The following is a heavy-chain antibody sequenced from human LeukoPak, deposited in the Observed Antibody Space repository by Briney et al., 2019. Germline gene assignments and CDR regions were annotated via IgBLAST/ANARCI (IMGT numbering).Heavy chain of an antibody. CDR3: ARGLLLGDSSGYRPFDY. CDR2: INHSGST. V-gene: IGHV4-34*01. CDR1: GGSFSGYY. Sequence: SETLSLTCAVYGGSFSGYYWSWIRQPPGKGLEWIGEINHSGSTNYNPSLKSRVTISVDTSKDQFSLKLSSVTAADTAVYYCARGLLLGDSSGYRPFDYWGQGTLVTVSS. J-gene: IGHJ4*02. D-gene: IGHD3-22*01.